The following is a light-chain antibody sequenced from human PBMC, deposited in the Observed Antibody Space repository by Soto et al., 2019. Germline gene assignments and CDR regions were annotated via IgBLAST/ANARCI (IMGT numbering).Light chain of an antibody. V-gene: IGKV3-11*01. CDR3: QQLSDWPVT. J-gene: IGKJ5*01. CDR1: ESIRTY. CDR2: DAS. Sequence: EIVLTQSPATLSLSPGERATLSCRASESIRTYLAWYQQKPGQAPRLLIYDASTRATGVPVRFSGSGSGTDFTLTIGTLAPEDFATYYCQQLSDWPVTFGQGTRLEIK.